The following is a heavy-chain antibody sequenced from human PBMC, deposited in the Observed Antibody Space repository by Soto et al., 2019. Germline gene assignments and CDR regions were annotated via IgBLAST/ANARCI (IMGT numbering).Heavy chain of an antibody. J-gene: IGHJ6*02. CDR1: GGNGNT. Sequence: QVQLVQSGAEVKKPGSSVKVSCKGSGGNGNTIPWVRQAPGQGLEWMGGIIPMFGIATYAQNFQGRVTISADKSTSTAYMELSSLRSEDTAVYYCARDSGRSDVVPAAISAMDVWGQGTTVTVSS. D-gene: IGHD2-2*01. CDR2: IIPMFGIA. CDR3: ARDSGRSDVVPAAISAMDV. V-gene: IGHV1-69*08.